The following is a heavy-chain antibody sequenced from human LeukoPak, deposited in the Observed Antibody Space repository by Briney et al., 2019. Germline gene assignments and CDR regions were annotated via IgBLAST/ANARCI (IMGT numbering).Heavy chain of an antibody. CDR2: INWNGGST. CDR1: GFTFDDYG. CDR3: VRGGGSSAFDI. D-gene: IGHD3-16*01. Sequence: AGGSLRLSCAASGFTFDDYGMSWVRQAPGKGLEWVSGINWNGGSTGYADSVKGRFTISRDNAKNSLYLQMNSLRAEDTALYHCVRGGGSSAFDIWGQGTMVTVSS. V-gene: IGHV3-20*01. J-gene: IGHJ3*02.